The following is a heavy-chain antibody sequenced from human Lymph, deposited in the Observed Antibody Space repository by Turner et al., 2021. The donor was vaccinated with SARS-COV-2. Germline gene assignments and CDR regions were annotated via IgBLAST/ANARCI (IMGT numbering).Heavy chain of an antibody. J-gene: IGHJ4*02. CDR2: INWSGGSI. CDR1: GFTFDDYA. Sequence: EVQLVESGGGLVQPGRSLRLSCAASGFTFDDYAMHWVRQAPGKGLEWVSGINWSGGSIAYADSVKGRFTISRDNPKNSLYLQMNSLRAEDTAFYYCAKDLAGTYCSSFDYWGQGTLVTVSS. V-gene: IGHV3-9*01. CDR3: AKDLAGTYCSSFDY. D-gene: IGHD1-26*01.